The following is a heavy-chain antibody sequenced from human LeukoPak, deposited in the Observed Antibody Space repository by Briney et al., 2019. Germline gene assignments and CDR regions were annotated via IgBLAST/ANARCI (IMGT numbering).Heavy chain of an antibody. D-gene: IGHD2-21*02. Sequence: SETLSLTCTVSGVSISSYYWSWIRQPPGKGLEWIGYIYYSGSTNYNPSLKSRVTMSLDTSKKQFSLQLRSVTAADTAVYFCARTARVFDHWGQGLLVTVSS. CDR3: ARTARVFDH. J-gene: IGHJ4*02. CDR1: GVSISSYY. V-gene: IGHV4-59*08. CDR2: IYYSGST.